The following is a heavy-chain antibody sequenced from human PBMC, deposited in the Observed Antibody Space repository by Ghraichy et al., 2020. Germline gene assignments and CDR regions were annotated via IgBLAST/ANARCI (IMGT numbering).Heavy chain of an antibody. D-gene: IGHD4-23*01. V-gene: IGHV3-21*01. J-gene: IGHJ3*02. CDR2: ISSTSVYI. CDR1: GFIFSSYS. CDR3: ARIYGGNSSPRFGFDI. Sequence: SCGASGFIFSSYSMNWVRQAPGKGLEWVSFISSTSVYISYGDSVKGRFTVSRDNAKNLLYLQMNSLRAEDAAVYYCARIYGGNSSPRFGFDIWGQGTMVTVSS.